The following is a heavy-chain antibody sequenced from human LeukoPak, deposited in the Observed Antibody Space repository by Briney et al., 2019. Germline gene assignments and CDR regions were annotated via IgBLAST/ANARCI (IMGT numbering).Heavy chain of an antibody. D-gene: IGHD6-19*01. J-gene: IGHJ5*02. CDR3: ARDLGIAVAGTLFDP. CDR1: GGPFSRYG. Sequence: ASVKVSCKASGGPFSRYGISWVRQAPGRGLEWMGGIIPIFGTANYAQKFQGRVTITTDESTRTAYMELGSLTSEDTAVYYCARDLGIAVAGTLFDPWGQGTLVTVSS. CDR2: IIPIFGTA. V-gene: IGHV1-69*05.